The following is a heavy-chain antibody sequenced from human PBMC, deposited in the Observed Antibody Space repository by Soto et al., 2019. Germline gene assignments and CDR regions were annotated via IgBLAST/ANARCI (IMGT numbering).Heavy chain of an antibody. D-gene: IGHD3-3*01. CDR2: MNPNSGNT. Sequence: QVQLVQSGAEVKKPGASVKVSCKASGYTFTSYDINWVRQATGQGLEWMGWMNPNSGNTGYAQKFQGRGTMTRNTSISTAYMELSSLGSEDTAGYYCAGPARNYDFWSGYSFDIWGQGTMVTVSS. CDR1: GYTFTSYD. J-gene: IGHJ3*02. CDR3: AGPARNYDFWSGYSFDI. V-gene: IGHV1-8*01.